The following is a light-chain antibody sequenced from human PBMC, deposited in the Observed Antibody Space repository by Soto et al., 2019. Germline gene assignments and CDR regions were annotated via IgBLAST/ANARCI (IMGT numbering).Light chain of an antibody. CDR1: QSLLHSNGYNY. V-gene: IGKV2-28*01. Sequence: DIVVTQSPLSLSVAPGEPASISCRSSQSLLHSNGYNYLHWYLQKPGQSPQLLICLGSNRASGVPDRCSGSVSGTDFTLKISRVEAEDVGVYYCIQGLQTPPTFGGGTKVEIK. CDR3: IQGLQTPPT. J-gene: IGKJ4*01. CDR2: LGS.